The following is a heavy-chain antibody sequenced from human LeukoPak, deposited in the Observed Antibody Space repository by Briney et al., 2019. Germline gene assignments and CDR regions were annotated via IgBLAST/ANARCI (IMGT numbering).Heavy chain of an antibody. CDR1: GFTFSSYG. CDR3: AKDLPPDIVVVPAAGAFVI. J-gene: IGHJ3*02. Sequence: GGSLRLSCAASGFTFSSYGMHWVRQAPGKGLEWVAFIRYDGSNTYYADSVKGRFTISTDNSKNTLYLQMNSLRAEDTAVYYCAKDLPPDIVVVPAAGAFVIWGQGTMVTVSS. CDR2: IRYDGSNT. V-gene: IGHV3-30*02. D-gene: IGHD2-2*01.